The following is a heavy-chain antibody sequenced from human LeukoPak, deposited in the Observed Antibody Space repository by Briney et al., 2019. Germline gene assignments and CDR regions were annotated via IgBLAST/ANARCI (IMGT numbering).Heavy chain of an antibody. V-gene: IGHV4-39*01. D-gene: IGHD3-10*01. Sequence: SETLSLTCTVSGGSISSSSYYWGWIRQPPGKGLEWIGSIYYSGSTYYNPSLRSRVTISVDTSKNQFSLKLSSVTAADTAVYYCARGLNYYGSGSLYYFDYWGQGTLVTVSS. CDR2: IYYSGST. CDR3: ARGLNYYGSGSLYYFDY. J-gene: IGHJ4*02. CDR1: GGSISSSSYY.